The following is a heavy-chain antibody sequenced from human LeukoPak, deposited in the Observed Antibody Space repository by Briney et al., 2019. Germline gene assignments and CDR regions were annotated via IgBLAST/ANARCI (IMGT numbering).Heavy chain of an antibody. V-gene: IGHV3-53*01. D-gene: IGHD3-10*01. J-gene: IGHJ5*02. CDR3: ARERFGELSVNWFDP. CDR1: EFTFSSYA. Sequence: GESLRLSCAASEFTFSSYAMNWVRQAPGKGLEWVSVIYSGGSTYYADSVKGRFTISRDNSKNTLYLQMNSLRAEDTAVYYCARERFGELSVNWFDPWGQGTLVTVSS. CDR2: IYSGGST.